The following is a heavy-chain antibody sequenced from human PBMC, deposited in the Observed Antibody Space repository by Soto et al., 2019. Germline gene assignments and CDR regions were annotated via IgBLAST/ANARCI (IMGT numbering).Heavy chain of an antibody. CDR3: TTDRAHVVPAS. J-gene: IGHJ5*02. V-gene: IGHV3-15*01. Sequence: EVQLVESGGGLVKPGGSLRLSCAASGLTFSNAWMSWVRQAPGKGLEWVGRIKSKTDGGTTDYAAPVKGRFTISRDDSKNTLYLQMNSLKTEDTAVYYCTTDRAHVVPASWGQGTLVTVSS. CDR1: GLTFSNAW. CDR2: IKSKTDGGTT. D-gene: IGHD2-2*01.